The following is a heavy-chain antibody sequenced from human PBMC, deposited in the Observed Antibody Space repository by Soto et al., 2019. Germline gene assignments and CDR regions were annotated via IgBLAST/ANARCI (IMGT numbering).Heavy chain of an antibody. D-gene: IGHD5-18*01. V-gene: IGHV4-30-4*01. Sequence: SETLSLTCTVSGGSISSGDYYWSWIRQPPGKGLEWIGYIYYSGSTYYNPSLKSRVTISVDTSKNQFSLKLSSVTAADTAVYYCARVGYSYGYTPYYFDYWGQGTLVTVSS. CDR2: IYYSGST. J-gene: IGHJ4*02. CDR1: GGSISSGDYY. CDR3: ARVGYSYGYTPYYFDY.